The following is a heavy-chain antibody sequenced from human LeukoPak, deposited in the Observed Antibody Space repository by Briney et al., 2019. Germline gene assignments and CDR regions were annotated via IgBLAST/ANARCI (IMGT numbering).Heavy chain of an antibody. Sequence: PGGSVRLSCAASGFTFTSYAMSWVRQAPGKGLEWVSGISVNVDNTYYADSVKGRFTISRDNPTSTLFLQMNSLRAEDTAVYYCARFSRPYCSSTGCSKYFDYWGQGALVTVSP. D-gene: IGHD2-2*01. CDR2: ISVNVDNT. V-gene: IGHV3-23*01. CDR3: ARFSRPYCSSTGCSKYFDY. CDR1: GFTFTSYA. J-gene: IGHJ4*02.